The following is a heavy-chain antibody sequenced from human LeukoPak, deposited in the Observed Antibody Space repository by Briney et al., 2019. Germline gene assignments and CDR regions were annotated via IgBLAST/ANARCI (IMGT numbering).Heavy chain of an antibody. J-gene: IGHJ6*03. CDR2: TYYRSKWYN. CDR1: GDSVSSNSAA. Sequence: SQTPSLTCAISGDSVSSNSAAWNWIRQSPSRGLEWLGRTYYRSKWYNDYAVSVKSRITINPDTSKNQFSLQLNSVTPEDTAVYYCARDRSRTGYYYYYYMDVWGKGTTVTVSS. V-gene: IGHV6-1*01. CDR3: ARDRSRTGYYYYYYMDV. D-gene: IGHD3/OR15-3a*01.